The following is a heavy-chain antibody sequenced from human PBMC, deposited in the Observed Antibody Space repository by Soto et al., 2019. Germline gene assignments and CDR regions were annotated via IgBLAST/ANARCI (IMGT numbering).Heavy chain of an antibody. CDR2: IWYDGSNK. Sequence: PGGSLRLSCAASGFTFSSYGMHWVRQAPGKGREWVAVIWYDGSNKYYAESVKGRFTISRDNSKNTLYLQMNSLRAEATAVYYCARDSHVGSGWQLTADYWGQGTLVTVSS. D-gene: IGHD6-19*01. CDR1: GFTFSSYG. J-gene: IGHJ4*02. CDR3: ARDSHVGSGWQLTADY. V-gene: IGHV3-33*01.